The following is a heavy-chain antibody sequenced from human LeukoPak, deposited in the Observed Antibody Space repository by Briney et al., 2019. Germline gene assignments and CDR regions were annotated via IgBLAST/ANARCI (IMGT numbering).Heavy chain of an antibody. Sequence: SETLSLTCTVSGYSISTGYYWGWIRQPPGKGLEWIGSIYYSGSTYYNPSLKSRVGISVDTSKNQFSLRLTSVTAADTAVYYCARHGGSYFPYWGQGMLVTVSS. CDR3: ARHGGSYFPY. CDR2: IYYSGST. CDR1: GYSISTGYY. D-gene: IGHD1-26*01. J-gene: IGHJ4*02. V-gene: IGHV4-38-2*02.